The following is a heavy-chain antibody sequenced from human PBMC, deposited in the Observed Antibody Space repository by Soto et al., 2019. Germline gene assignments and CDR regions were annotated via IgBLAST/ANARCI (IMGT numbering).Heavy chain of an antibody. CDR1: GGSFSGYY. V-gene: IGHV4-34*01. CDR2: INHSGST. J-gene: IGHJ6*02. Sequence: SETLSLTCAVYGGSFSGYYWSWIRQPPGKGLEWIGEINHSGSTNYNPSLMSRVTISVDTSKNQFSLKLSSVTAADTAVYYCARQNYVWGSYRIYYYYGMDVWGQGTTVTVSS. D-gene: IGHD3-16*02. CDR3: ARQNYVWGSYRIYYYYGMDV.